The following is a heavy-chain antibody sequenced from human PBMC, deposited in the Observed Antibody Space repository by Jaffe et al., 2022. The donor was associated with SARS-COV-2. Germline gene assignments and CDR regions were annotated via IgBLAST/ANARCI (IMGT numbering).Heavy chain of an antibody. CDR2: ISSSSSYI. D-gene: IGHD1-26*01. V-gene: IGHV3-21*01. J-gene: IGHJ4*02. Sequence: EVQLVESGGGLVKPGGSLRLSCAASGFTFSSYSMNWVRQAPGKGLEWVSSISSSSSYIYYADSVKGRFTISRDNAKNSLYLQMNSLRAEDTAVYYCARTLSGLDVVFDYWGQGTLVTVSS. CDR1: GFTFSSYS. CDR3: ARTLSGLDVVFDY.